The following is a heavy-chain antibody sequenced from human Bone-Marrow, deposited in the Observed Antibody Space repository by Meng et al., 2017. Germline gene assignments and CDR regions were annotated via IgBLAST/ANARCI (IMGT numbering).Heavy chain of an antibody. CDR3: AKDPHYYGSGSYPIAFDI. CDR2: ISGSGGST. D-gene: IGHD3-10*01. J-gene: IGHJ3*02. CDR1: GFTFSDYY. Sequence: GESLKISCAASGFTFSDYYMSWIRQAPGKGLEWVSAISGSGGSTYYADSVKGRFTISRDNSKNTLYLQMNSLRAEDTAVYYCAKDPHYYGSGSYPIAFDIWGQGTMVTVSS. V-gene: IGHV3-23*01.